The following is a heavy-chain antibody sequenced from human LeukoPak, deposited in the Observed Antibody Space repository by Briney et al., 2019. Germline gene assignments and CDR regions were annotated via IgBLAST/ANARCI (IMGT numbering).Heavy chain of an antibody. D-gene: IGHD6-13*01. CDR3: VRDEQLLPKWFDR. J-gene: IGHJ5*02. V-gene: IGHV1-18*01. CDR2: ISGYNGNT. CDR1: GGTFSSYA. Sequence: ASVKVSCKASGGTFSSYAISWVRQAPGQGLEWMGWISGYNGNTDYAQKFQGRVTMTTDTSTSTAYMELRSLRSDDTAVYYCVRDEQLLPKWFDRWGQGTLVTVSS.